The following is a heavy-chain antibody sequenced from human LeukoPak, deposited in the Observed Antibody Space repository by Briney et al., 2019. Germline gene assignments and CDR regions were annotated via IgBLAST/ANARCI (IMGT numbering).Heavy chain of an antibody. CDR1: GGSISSSSYY. CDR3: ARCGDTFRGYAFDI. D-gene: IGHD2-21*02. V-gene: IGHV4-39*01. CDR2: VYSSGSP. J-gene: IGHJ3*02. Sequence: PSETLSLTCTVSGGSISSSSYYWGWIRQPPGKGLEWIGNVYSSGSPYYSPSLKSRVTISVDTSKNQFSLKLRSVTAADTAVYFCARCGDTFRGYAFDIWGQGTMVTVPS.